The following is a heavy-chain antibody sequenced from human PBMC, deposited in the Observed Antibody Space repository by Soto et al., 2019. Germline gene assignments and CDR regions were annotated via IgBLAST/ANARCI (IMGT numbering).Heavy chain of an antibody. D-gene: IGHD3-10*01. CDR3: ARTKGSGSHYNHGYYYYGMDV. Sequence: GASVKVSCKASGGTFSSYAISWVRQAPGQGLEWMGGIIPIFGTANYAQKFQGRVTITADESTSTAYMELSSLRSEDTAVYYCARTKGSGSHYNHGYYYYGMDVWGQGTTVTVSS. CDR2: IIPIFGTA. CDR1: GGTFSSYA. V-gene: IGHV1-69*13. J-gene: IGHJ6*02.